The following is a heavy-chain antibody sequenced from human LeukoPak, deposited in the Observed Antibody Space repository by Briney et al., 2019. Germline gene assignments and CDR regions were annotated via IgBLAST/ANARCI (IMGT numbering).Heavy chain of an antibody. CDR2: IYYSGST. CDR3: ARHHRYKYYYDSSGYYLAPFDY. Sequence: SETLSLTCTVSGGSISSSSYYWGWIRQPPGKGLEWIRSIYYSGSTYYNPSLKSRVTISVDTSKNQFSLKLSSVTAADTAVYYCARHHRYKYYYDSSGYYLAPFDYWGQGTLVTVSS. V-gene: IGHV4-39*01. CDR1: GGSISSSSYY. D-gene: IGHD3-22*01. J-gene: IGHJ4*02.